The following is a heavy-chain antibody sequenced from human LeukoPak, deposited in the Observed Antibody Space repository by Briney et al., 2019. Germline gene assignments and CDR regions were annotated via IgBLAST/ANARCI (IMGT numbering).Heavy chain of an antibody. D-gene: IGHD2-2*01. CDR3: VGGDYCSSTSCPFDY. J-gene: IGHJ4*02. V-gene: IGHV4-59*01. Sequence: SETLSLTCAVYGVSFSDYYWSWIRQPPGKGLEWIGYIYYSGSTNYNPSLKSRVTISVDTSKNQFSLKLSSVTAADTAVYYRVGGDYCSSTSCPFDYWGQGTLVTVSS. CDR1: GVSFSDYY. CDR2: IYYSGST.